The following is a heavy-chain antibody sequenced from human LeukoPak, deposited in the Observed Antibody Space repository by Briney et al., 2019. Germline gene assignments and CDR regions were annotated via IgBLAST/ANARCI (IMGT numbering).Heavy chain of an antibody. J-gene: IGHJ4*02. CDR2: IYYSGST. CDR3: ARVPKGDFWSGYYYFDY. V-gene: IGHV4-38-2*02. D-gene: IGHD3-3*01. CDR1: GYSISSGYY. Sequence: SETLSLTCTVSGYSISSGYYWGWIRQAPGKGLEWIGSIYYSGSTYYNPSLKSRVTISVDTSKNQFSLKLSSVTAADTAVYYCARVPKGDFWSGYYYFDYWGQGTLVTVSS.